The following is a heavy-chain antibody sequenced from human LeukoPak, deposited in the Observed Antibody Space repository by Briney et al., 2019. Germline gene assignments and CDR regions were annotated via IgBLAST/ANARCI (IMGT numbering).Heavy chain of an antibody. Sequence: GGSLRLSCAASGFTFSSYGMHWVRQAPGKGLEWVAVIWYDGSNKYYADSVKGRFTISRDNSKNTLFLQMNSLRAEDTAVYYCATLTTGTTGIDYWGQGTLVTVSS. D-gene: IGHD1-1*01. CDR3: ATLTTGTTGIDY. J-gene: IGHJ4*02. V-gene: IGHV3-33*03. CDR1: GFTFSSYG. CDR2: IWYDGSNK.